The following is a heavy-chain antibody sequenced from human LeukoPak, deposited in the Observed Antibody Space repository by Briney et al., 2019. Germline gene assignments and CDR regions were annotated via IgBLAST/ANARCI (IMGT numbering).Heavy chain of an antibody. CDR3: AKGEYSSGWGYYYYGMDV. CDR1: GFTFSSYA. CDR2: ISGSGGST. Sequence: GGSLRLSCAAPGFTFSSYAMSWVRQAPGKGLEWVSAISGSGGSTYYADSVKGRFTISRDNSKNTLYLQMNSLRAEDTAVYYCAKGEYSSGWGYYYYGMDVWGQGTTVTVSS. D-gene: IGHD6-19*01. J-gene: IGHJ6*02. V-gene: IGHV3-23*01.